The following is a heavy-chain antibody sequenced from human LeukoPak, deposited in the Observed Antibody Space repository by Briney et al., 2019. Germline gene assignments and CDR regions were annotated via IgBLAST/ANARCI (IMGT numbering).Heavy chain of an antibody. D-gene: IGHD3-10*01. V-gene: IGHV3-7*01. Sequence: GGSLRLSCAAAGFIFRNYWMGWVRQAPGKGLEWVANINEDGSEKYYVDSVKGRFIISRDDAKNSLYLQMNILRAEDTAVFYCLSGSGHCGQGSLVTVSS. CDR3: LSGSGH. CDR2: INEDGSEK. CDR1: GFIFRNYW. J-gene: IGHJ4*02.